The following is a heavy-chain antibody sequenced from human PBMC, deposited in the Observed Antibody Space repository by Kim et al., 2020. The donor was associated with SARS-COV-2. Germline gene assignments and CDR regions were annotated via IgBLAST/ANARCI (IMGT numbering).Heavy chain of an antibody. CDR1: GYTFTNYY. CDR2: INPNTGGT. J-gene: IGHJ4*02. CDR3: ARDPGCLSGYSSSWDCGGIDY. D-gene: IGHD6-13*01. V-gene: IGHV1-2*02. Sequence: ASVKVSCKASGYTFTNYYMHWVRQAPGQGLEWMGWINPNTGGTNYAQKFQGRVTMTRDTSISTAYMELSRLTSDDTAAYYCARDPGCLSGYSSSWDCGGIDYWGQGTLVTVSS.